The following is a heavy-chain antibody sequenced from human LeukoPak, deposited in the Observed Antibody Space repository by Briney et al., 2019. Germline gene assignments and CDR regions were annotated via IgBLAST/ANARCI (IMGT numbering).Heavy chain of an antibody. CDR3: ARDRGENTAMVTGEIDAFDI. J-gene: IGHJ3*02. V-gene: IGHV4-61*02. Sequence: PSETLSLTCTVSGDSISSGDYYWSWIRQPAGKGLEWIGRISSSGSTNYNPSLKSRVTISVDTSKNQFSLKLSSVTAADTAVYYCARDRGENTAMVTGEIDAFDIWGQGTMVTVSS. CDR2: ISSSGST. CDR1: GDSISSGDYY. D-gene: IGHD5-18*01.